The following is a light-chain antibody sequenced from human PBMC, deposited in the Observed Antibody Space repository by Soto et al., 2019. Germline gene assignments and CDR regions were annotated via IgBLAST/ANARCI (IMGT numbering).Light chain of an antibody. CDR2: EVS. Sequence: QSVLTQPPSASGSPGQSVTIYCTGTSSDVGGYNYVSWYQQHPGKAPKLMIYEVSKRPSGVPDRFSGSKSGNTASLTVSGLQAEDEADYYCSSYAGSYVVFGGGTKLTVL. CDR1: SSDVGGYNY. CDR3: SSYAGSYVV. J-gene: IGLJ2*01. V-gene: IGLV2-8*01.